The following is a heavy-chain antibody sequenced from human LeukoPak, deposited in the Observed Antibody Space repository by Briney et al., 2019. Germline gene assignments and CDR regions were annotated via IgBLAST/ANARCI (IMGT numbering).Heavy chain of an antibody. V-gene: IGHV3-30*02. D-gene: IGHD2-2*01. Sequence: PGRSLRLSCAASGFTFSSYGMHWVRQAPGKGLEWVAFIRYDGSNKYYADSVKGRFTISRDNSKNTLYLQMNSLRAEDTAVYYCAKDTLYRSSTSTDAFDIWGQGTMVTVSS. J-gene: IGHJ3*02. CDR3: AKDTLYRSSTSTDAFDI. CDR1: GFTFSSYG. CDR2: IRYDGSNK.